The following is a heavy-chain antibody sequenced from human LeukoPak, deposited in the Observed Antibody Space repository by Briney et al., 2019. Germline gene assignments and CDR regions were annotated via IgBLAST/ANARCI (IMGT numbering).Heavy chain of an antibody. CDR3: ARDPTAVTSY. D-gene: IGHD6-25*01. V-gene: IGHV3-30*04. J-gene: IGHJ4*02. Sequence: GGSLRLSCAASGFTFSSYAMHWVRQAPGKGLEWVAVISYDGSNKYYADSVKGRFTISRDNSKNTLYLQMNSLRAEDTAVYYCARDPTAVTSYWGQGTLVTVSS. CDR2: ISYDGSNK. CDR1: GFTFSSYA.